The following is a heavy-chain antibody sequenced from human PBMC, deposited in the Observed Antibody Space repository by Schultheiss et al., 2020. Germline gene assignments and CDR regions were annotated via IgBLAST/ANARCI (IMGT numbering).Heavy chain of an antibody. J-gene: IGHJ4*02. CDR3: AATYGDYSVKFDY. V-gene: IGHV3-30*03. CDR1: GFTFSSYG. CDR2: ISYDGSNK. Sequence: GGSLRLSCAASGFTFSSYGMHWVRQAPGKGLEWVAVISYDGSNKYYADSVKGRFTISRDNSKNTLYLQMNSLRAEDTAVYYCAATYGDYSVKFDYWGQGT. D-gene: IGHD4-17*01.